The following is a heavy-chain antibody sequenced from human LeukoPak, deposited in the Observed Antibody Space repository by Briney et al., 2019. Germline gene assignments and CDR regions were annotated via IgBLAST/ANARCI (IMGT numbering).Heavy chain of an antibody. V-gene: IGHV4-4*07. CDR1: GGSISSYY. CDR3: ARAAIFGVVVLDAFDI. CDR2: IYTSGST. Sequence: SETLSLTCTVSGGSISSYYWSWIRQPAGKGLEWIGRIYTSGSTNYNPSLKSRVTMSVDTSKNQFSLKLSSVTAADTAVYYCARAAIFGVVVLDAFDIWGQGTMVTVSS. D-gene: IGHD3-3*01. J-gene: IGHJ3*02.